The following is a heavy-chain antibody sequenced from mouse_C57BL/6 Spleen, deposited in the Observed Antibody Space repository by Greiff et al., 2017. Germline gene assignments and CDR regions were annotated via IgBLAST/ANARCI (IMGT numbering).Heavy chain of an antibody. V-gene: IGHV5-17*01. D-gene: IGHD5-5*01. CDR3: ARHETTGYFDV. CDR2: ISSGSSTI. Sequence: EVHLVESGGGLVKPGGSLKLSCAASGFTFSDYGMHWVRQAPEKGLEWVAYISSGSSTIYYADTVKGRFTISRDNAKNTLFLQMTSLRSEDTAMYYCARHETTGYFDVWGTGTTVTVSS. J-gene: IGHJ1*03. CDR1: GFTFSDYG.